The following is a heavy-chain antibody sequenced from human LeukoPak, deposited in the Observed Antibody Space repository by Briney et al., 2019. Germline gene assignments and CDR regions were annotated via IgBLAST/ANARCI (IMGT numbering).Heavy chain of an antibody. CDR1: GGSLSGYF. D-gene: IGHD2-8*01. CDR2: IFYTGRT. Sequence: SEALSLTCTVSGGSLSGYFWSWIRQSPGKTLEWLGYIFYTGRTDYNPSLKSRLTISLDTSQNQFSLTLTSVTAAGTADYYCARLGYCTTARCLPDYWGQGTLVTVSS. V-gene: IGHV4-59*08. J-gene: IGHJ4*02. CDR3: ARLGYCTTARCLPDY.